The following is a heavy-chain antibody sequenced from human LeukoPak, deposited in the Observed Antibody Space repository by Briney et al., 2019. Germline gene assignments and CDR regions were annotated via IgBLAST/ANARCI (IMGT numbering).Heavy chain of an antibody. CDR1: GVTVSSNH. Sequence: PGGSLRLSCAVSGVTVSSNHMSWVRQAPGKGLEWVSAIYAGGSTYYADSVKGRFTLSRDNSKNTLFLQMNSLRDEDTAVYYCVRDVSWGQGTLVTVSS. CDR3: VRDVS. V-gene: IGHV3-66*01. J-gene: IGHJ5*02. CDR2: IYAGGST.